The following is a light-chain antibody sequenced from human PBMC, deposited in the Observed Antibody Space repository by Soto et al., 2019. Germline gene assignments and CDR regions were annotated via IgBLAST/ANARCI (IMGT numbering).Light chain of an antibody. CDR1: QNIRNW. CDR2: DAS. Sequence: DIQMTQSPSTLSASVGDSVTITCRASQNIRNWLSWYQQKPWXAPNPLIYDASSLESGVPARFSVSGSGTESTLTMSSLQPDDFATYYCQQYNTYSTFVQGTRLEI. V-gene: IGKV1-5*01. J-gene: IGKJ5*01. CDR3: QQYNTYST.